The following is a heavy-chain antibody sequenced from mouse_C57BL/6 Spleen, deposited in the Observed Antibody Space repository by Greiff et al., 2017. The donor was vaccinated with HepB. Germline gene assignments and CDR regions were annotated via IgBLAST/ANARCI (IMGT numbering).Heavy chain of an antibody. CDR2: IDPNSGGT. D-gene: IGHD1-1*01. CDR1: GYTFTSYW. CDR3: ARGTTVVVPYFDY. J-gene: IGHJ2*01. Sequence: VQLQQPGAELVKPGASVKLSCKASGYTFTSYWMHWVKQRPGRGLEWIGRIDPNSGGTKYNEKFRSKATLTVDKPSSTAYMQLSSLTSEDSAVYYCARGTTVVVPYFDYWGQGTTLTVSS. V-gene: IGHV1-72*01.